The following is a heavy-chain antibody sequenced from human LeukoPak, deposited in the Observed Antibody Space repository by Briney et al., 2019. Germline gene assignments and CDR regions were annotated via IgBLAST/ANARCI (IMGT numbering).Heavy chain of an antibody. CDR1: GFTFSSYD. CDR2: ITGSGGST. J-gene: IGHJ2*01. V-gene: IGHV3-23*01. D-gene: IGHD1-26*01. CDR3: AKGNWGERLDWYFDL. Sequence: GRSLRLSCAASGFTFSSYDMSWVRQAPGSGLEWVSGITGSGGSTYYADSVKGRLTISRDNSKNTLYLQMNSLRAEDTAGYYCAKGNWGERLDWYFDLWGRGTLVTVSS.